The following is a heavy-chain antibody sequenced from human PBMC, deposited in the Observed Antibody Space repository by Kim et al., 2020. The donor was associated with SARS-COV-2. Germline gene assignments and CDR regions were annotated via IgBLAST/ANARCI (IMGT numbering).Heavy chain of an antibody. J-gene: IGHJ4*02. V-gene: IGHV4-59*01. CDR3: ARLSVALDF. CDR2: SGST. D-gene: IGHD2-15*01. Sequence: SGSTNYHPSLKSRVTISADPSKNQFSRRLSSVTAADTAVYYCARLSVALDFWGQGTLVTVSS.